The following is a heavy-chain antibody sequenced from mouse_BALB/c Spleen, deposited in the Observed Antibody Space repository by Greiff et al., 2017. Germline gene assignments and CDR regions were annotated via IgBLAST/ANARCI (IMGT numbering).Heavy chain of an antibody. J-gene: IGHJ4*01. CDR3: ARGGTVVALYAMDY. V-gene: IGHV5-17*02. CDR2: ISSGSSTI. CDR1: GFTFSSFG. Sequence: EVMLVESGGGLVQPGGSRKLSCAASGFTFSSFGMHWVRQAPEKGLEWVAYISSGSSTIYYADTVKGRFTISRDNPKNTLFLQMTSLRSEDTAMYYCARGGTVVALYAMDYWGQGTSVTVSS. D-gene: IGHD1-1*01.